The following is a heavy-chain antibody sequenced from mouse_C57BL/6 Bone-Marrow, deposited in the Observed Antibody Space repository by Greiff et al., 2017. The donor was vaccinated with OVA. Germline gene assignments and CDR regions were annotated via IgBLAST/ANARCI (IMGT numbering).Heavy chain of an antibody. D-gene: IGHD1-1*01. V-gene: IGHV1-82*01. CDR3: ARGGSSYDY. J-gene: IGHJ2*01. CDR2: LYPGDGDT. Sequence: QVQLQQSGPELVKPGASVKISCKASGYAFSSSWMNWVKQRPGKGLEWIGRLYPGDGDTNYNGKFKGKATLTADKSSSTAYMQLSSLTSEDSAVYFCARGGSSYDYWGQGTTLTVSS. CDR1: GYAFSSSW.